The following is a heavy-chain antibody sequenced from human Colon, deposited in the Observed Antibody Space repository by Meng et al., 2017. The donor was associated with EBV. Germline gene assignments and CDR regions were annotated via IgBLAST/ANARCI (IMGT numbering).Heavy chain of an antibody. CDR2: IYHSGST. Sequence: QAQGQASGPGLVNPSESLLLTFSVSGGSISSVYWWTWVRQSPGKGLEWIGEIYHSGSTNYNPSLKSRVTISVDKSKNQFSLKLTSVTAADTAVYYCARVGAYCGGDCYHPRWGQGTLVTVSS. V-gene: IGHV4-4*02. CDR3: ARVGAYCGGDCYHPR. D-gene: IGHD2-21*02. CDR1: GGSISSVYW. J-gene: IGHJ4*02.